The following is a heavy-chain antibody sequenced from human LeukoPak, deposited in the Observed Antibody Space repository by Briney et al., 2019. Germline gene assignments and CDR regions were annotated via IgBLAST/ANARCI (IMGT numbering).Heavy chain of an antibody. D-gene: IGHD1-26*01. CDR1: GFTFDDYG. CDR2: INWNGGST. CDR3: ARGESYLDD. V-gene: IGHV3-20*04. Sequence: GGSLRLSCAASGFTFDDYGMSWVRQAPGKGLEWVSVINWNGGSTGYAGSVKGRFTISRDNAKNSLYLQMNSLRAEDAAFYYCARGESYLDDWGQGTLVTVSS. J-gene: IGHJ4*02.